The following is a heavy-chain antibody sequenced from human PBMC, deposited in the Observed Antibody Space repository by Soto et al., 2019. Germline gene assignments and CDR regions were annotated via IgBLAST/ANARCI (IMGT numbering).Heavy chain of an antibody. V-gene: IGHV4-39*01. J-gene: IGHJ4*02. Sequence: SGTLSPTFPVSGGSISSRCYFWGWVRQPPGKGLEWMGMIYYSGSTDYNPSLKSRVTISVDTSKNQVSLKRSSVTAADTAVYYCARGSITMIVVVTPFDYWGQGTLVTVSS. CDR2: IYYSGST. CDR1: GGSISSRCYF. D-gene: IGHD3-22*01. CDR3: ARGSITMIVVVTPFDY.